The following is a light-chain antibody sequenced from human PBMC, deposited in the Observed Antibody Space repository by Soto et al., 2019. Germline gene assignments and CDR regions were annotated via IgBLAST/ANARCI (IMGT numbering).Light chain of an antibody. Sequence: EVMLIQSPATLSMSPGERATLSCRASETVATNLAWYQQKPGQAPRLLISGASTRAAGISDRFSGSGSGTEFTLTISSLQSEDFADYYCQQYQNWPLITFGQGTRLEIK. CDR3: QQYQNWPLIT. V-gene: IGKV3-15*01. CDR2: GAS. CDR1: ETVATN. J-gene: IGKJ5*01.